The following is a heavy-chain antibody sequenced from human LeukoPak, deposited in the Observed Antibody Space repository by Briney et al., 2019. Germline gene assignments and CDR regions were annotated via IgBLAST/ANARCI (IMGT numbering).Heavy chain of an antibody. CDR2: INPSGGNT. CDR3: ARAVVPAAILGY. Sequence: ASVKVSCKASGYTFTSYYMHWVRQAPGQGLEWMGIINPSGGNTSYAQKFQGRVTMTRDTSTSTVYMELSSLRSEDTAVYYCARAVVPAAILGYWGQGTLVTVSS. CDR1: GYTFTSYY. V-gene: IGHV1-46*01. J-gene: IGHJ4*02. D-gene: IGHD2-2*02.